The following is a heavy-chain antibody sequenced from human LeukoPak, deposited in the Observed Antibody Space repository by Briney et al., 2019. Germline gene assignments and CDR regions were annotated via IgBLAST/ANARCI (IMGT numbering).Heavy chain of an antibody. Sequence: PSETLSLTCTVSGGSISSYYWSWIRQPPGKGLEWIGYIYYSGSTNYNPSLKSRVTISVDTSKNQFSLKLSSVTAADTAVYYCAGGGTVVTPEEYFQHWGQGTLVTVSS. CDR2: IYYSGST. J-gene: IGHJ1*01. CDR1: GGSISSYY. CDR3: AGGGTVVTPEEYFQH. D-gene: IGHD4-23*01. V-gene: IGHV4-59*01.